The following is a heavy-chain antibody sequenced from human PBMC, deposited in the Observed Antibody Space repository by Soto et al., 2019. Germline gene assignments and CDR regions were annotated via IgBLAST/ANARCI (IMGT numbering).Heavy chain of an antibody. Sequence: ASVKVSCKTSGYTFNNYDINWVRQATGQGLEWMGWVNPNSAKTAYAQNFQGRVTMTRNTSISTAYMELSRLRSDDTAVYYCTTFAGDFDSWGPGTLVTVSS. J-gene: IGHJ4*02. D-gene: IGHD2-21*01. CDR1: GYTFNNYD. CDR3: TTFAGDFDS. CDR2: VNPNSAKT. V-gene: IGHV1-8*01.